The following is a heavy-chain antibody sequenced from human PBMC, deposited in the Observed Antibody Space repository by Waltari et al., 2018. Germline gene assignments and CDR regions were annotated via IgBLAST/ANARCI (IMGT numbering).Heavy chain of an antibody. CDR3: AVNYESGAFDI. D-gene: IGHD1-7*01. V-gene: IGHV1-69*08. CDR1: GGTLGRYP. Sequence: QVQLVQSGAEVKKPGSSVKVSCKASGGTLGRYPIRWVRQAPGQGLEWMGRIVPIFGTANYAQKFQGRVTITADKSTSTAYMELSSLRSEDTAVYYCAVNYESGAFDIWGQGTMVTVSS. J-gene: IGHJ3*02. CDR2: IVPIFGTA.